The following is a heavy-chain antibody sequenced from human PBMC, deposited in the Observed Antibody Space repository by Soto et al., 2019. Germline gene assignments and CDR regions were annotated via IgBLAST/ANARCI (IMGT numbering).Heavy chain of an antibody. CDR3: ARHSGXVEMATILNYYYYGMDV. V-gene: IGHV5-10-1*01. CDR2: IDPSDSYT. CDR1: GYSFTIYW. D-gene: IGHD5-12*01. J-gene: IGHJ6*02. Sequence: GESLKISCKGSGYSFTIYWISWVRQMPGKGLEWMGRIDPSDSYTNYSPSFQGHVTISADKSISTAYLQWSSLKASDTAMYYCARHSGXVEMATILNYYYYGMDVWGQGTTVTVSS.